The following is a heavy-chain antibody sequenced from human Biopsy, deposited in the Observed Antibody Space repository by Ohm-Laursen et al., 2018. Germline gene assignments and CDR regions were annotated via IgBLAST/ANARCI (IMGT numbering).Heavy chain of an antibody. J-gene: IGHJ4*02. V-gene: IGHV4-59*11. CDR1: YGSISGHF. Sequence: TLSLTCAVTYGSISGHFWSWIRQAPGKGLEWIGYVYYNGNTNYSPSLKSRATISLDTSKDRFSLKLNSVTAADTAVYFCARDSRGGHLNTTLITGKNLDSWGQGILVTASS. CDR3: ARDSRGGHLNTTLITGKNLDS. CDR2: VYYNGNT. D-gene: IGHD3-16*01.